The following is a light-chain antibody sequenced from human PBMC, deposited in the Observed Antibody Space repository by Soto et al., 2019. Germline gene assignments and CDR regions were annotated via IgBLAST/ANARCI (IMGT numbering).Light chain of an antibody. V-gene: IGKV3-15*01. J-gene: IGKJ1*01. CDR3: QQYNNWPWT. CDR1: QNIDKK. Sequence: EIVMTQSPATLSLSPGERATLSYRASQNIDKKLAWYQQKSGQAPRLLIYGASTRATGVPARFSGSGSGTEFALTISGLQSEDFAVYYCQQYNNWPWTFGQGTKVDIK. CDR2: GAS.